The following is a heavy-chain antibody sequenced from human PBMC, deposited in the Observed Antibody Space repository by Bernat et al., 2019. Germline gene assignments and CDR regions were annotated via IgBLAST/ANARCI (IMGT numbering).Heavy chain of an antibody. V-gene: IGHV4-39*01. CDR1: GGSISSSSYY. Sequence: QLQLQESGPGLVKPSETLSLTCTVSGGSISSSSYYWGWIRQPPGKGLEWIGSIYYSGSTYYNPSLKSRVTISVDTSKNQFSLKLSSVTAADTAVYYCARLGVAVAAGGRDYWGRGTLVTVSS. CDR2: IYYSGST. D-gene: IGHD6-19*01. CDR3: ARLGVAVAAGGRDY. J-gene: IGHJ2*01.